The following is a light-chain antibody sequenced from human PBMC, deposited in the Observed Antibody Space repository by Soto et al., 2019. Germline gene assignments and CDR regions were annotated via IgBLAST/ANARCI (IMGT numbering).Light chain of an antibody. J-gene: IGLJ3*02. CDR2: LNSDGSH. CDR1: SGHSSYA. CDR3: QTWGTGIWV. Sequence: QSVLTQSPSASASLGASVKLTCTLSSGHSSYAIAWHQQQPEKGPRYLMKLNSDGSHSKGDGIPDRFSGSSSGAERYLTISGLQSEDGADYYCQTWGTGIWVFGGGTKLTVL. V-gene: IGLV4-69*01.